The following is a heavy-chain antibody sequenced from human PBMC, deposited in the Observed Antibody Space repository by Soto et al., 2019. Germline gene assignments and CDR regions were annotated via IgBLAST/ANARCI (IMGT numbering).Heavy chain of an antibody. CDR1: GFNFPNYA. Sequence: EVQLLESGGGLVQPGGSLRLSCEASGFNFPNYAMSWVRQAPGKGLEWVSAISGSGDHIYYADAVKGHFTISRDNSKNTLFLQMTSLTAEDMAVYYCRLSGSSSPDFAYHMDVWGQGTTVTVS. CDR3: RLSGSSSPDFAYHMDV. D-gene: IGHD5-12*01. J-gene: IGHJ6*02. V-gene: IGHV3-23*01. CDR2: ISGSGDHI.